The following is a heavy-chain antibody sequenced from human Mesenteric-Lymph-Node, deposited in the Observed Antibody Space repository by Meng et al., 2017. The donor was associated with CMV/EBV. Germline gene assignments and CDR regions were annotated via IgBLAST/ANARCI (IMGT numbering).Heavy chain of an antibody. J-gene: IGHJ4*02. CDR2: INSDGSIT. CDR1: GFTFSDYG. Sequence: GESLKISCAASGFTFSDYGMSWVRQASGKGLEWVSRINSDGSITSYADSVKGRFTISRDNAKNTLYLEMNSLRAEDTAVYYCASCSSTSCYGYWGQGTLVTVSS. D-gene: IGHD2-2*01. V-gene: IGHV3-74*01. CDR3: ASCSSTSCYGY.